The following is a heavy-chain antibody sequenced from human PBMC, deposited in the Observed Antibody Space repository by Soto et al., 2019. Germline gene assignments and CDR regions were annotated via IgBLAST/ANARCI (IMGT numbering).Heavy chain of an antibody. Sequence: QVQLVESGGGLVKPGGSLRLSCAASGFTFSDYYMTWIRQAPGKGLEWISYISDSSKYTNYADSVKGRFTISRDNAKNSLYLQMYSLRAEDTAVYYCARGDDYVWGSYRFDYWGRGTLVTVSS. V-gene: IGHV3-11*05. D-gene: IGHD3-16*02. CDR2: ISDSSKYT. J-gene: IGHJ4*02. CDR3: ARGDDYVWGSYRFDY. CDR1: GFTFSDYY.